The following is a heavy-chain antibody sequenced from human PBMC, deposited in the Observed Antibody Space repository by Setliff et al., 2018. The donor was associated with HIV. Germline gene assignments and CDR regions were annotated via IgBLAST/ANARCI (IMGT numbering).Heavy chain of an antibody. V-gene: IGHV4-4*02. J-gene: IGHJ5*02. D-gene: IGHD3-16*01. CDR3: ARGISTNAYWHGAPYNWFDP. CDR1: GASIQITDTW. Sequence: SETLSLTCTVSGASIQITDTWWSLVRQPPGKGLEWIGEIHHTGRTNYNPSLKNRVTMSMDTSRNQFSLRLKSVTAADTAIYYCARGISTNAYWHGAPYNWFDPWGQGILVTVSS. CDR2: IHHTGRT.